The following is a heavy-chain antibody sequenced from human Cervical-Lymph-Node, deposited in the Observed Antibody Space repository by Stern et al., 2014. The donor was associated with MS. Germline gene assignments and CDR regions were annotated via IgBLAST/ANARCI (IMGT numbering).Heavy chain of an antibody. Sequence: VQLVLSGGGVVQPGRSLRLSCAASVFSFSRYAMHWVRLPTRTGLEWVAIIWYDGRSPYYAHSVTGRFTISRDNFKNTLYLQMNSLRAEDTAVYYCASAYSSSHYYFDYWGQGTLVTFSS. CDR3: ASAYSSSHYYFDY. J-gene: IGHJ4*02. CDR2: IWYDGRSP. V-gene: IGHV3-33*01. D-gene: IGHD6-13*01. CDR1: VFSFSRYA.